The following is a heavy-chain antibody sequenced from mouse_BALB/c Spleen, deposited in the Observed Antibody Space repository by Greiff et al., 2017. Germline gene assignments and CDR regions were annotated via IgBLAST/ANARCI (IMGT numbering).Heavy chain of an antibody. J-gene: IGHJ3*01. CDR3: ARGSMITTRGVFAY. CDR2: ISCYNGAT. V-gene: IGHV1S34*01. D-gene: IGHD2-4*01. CDR1: GFSFTGYY. Sequence: LVQTGASVKISCKASGFSFTGYYMPWVKQSHGKSLEWIGYISCYNGATSYNQKFKGKATFTVDTTSSTAYMQFNSLTSEDSAVYYCARGSMITTRGVFAYWGQGTLVTVSA.